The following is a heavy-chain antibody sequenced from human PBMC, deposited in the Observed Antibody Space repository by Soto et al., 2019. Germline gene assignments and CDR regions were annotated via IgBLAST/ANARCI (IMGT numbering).Heavy chain of an antibody. CDR3: ARNHEITMIVVVNLGFDY. CDR1: GGSISSYY. CDR2: IYYSGST. D-gene: IGHD3-22*01. J-gene: IGHJ4*02. Sequence: SETLSLTCTVSGGSISSYYWSWIRQPPGKGLEWIGYIYYSGSTNYNPSLKSRVTISVDTSKNQFSLKLSSVTAADTAVYYCARNHEITMIVVVNLGFDYWGQGTLVTVSS. V-gene: IGHV4-59*01.